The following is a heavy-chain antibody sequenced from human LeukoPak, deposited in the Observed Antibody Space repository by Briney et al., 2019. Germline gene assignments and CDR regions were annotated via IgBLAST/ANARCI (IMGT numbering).Heavy chain of an antibody. V-gene: IGHV1-18*01. CDR2: ISAYNGNT. J-gene: IGHJ5*02. CDR3: ARVGRAFWWFDP. CDR1: GYTFTNYG. Sequence: ASVKVSCKTSGYTFTNYGISWVRQAPGQGLEWVGWISAYNGNTNYAQKLQGRVTMTTDTSTSTAYMELRSLRSDDTAVYYCARVGRAFWWFDPWGQGTLVTVSS. D-gene: IGHD1-26*01.